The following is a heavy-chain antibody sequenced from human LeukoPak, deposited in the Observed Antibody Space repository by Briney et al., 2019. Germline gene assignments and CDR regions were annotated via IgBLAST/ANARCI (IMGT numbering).Heavy chain of an antibody. V-gene: IGHV1-2*02. D-gene: IGHD4-23*01. CDR3: ARSSSTTVVKKWFDP. Sequence: ASVTVSCKASGYTFTAYYIHWVRQAPGQGLEWMGWINPNTGGTKCAQKFQGRVTMTRDTSISTDYMELSSLRSDDTAVYYCARSSSTTVVKKWFDPWGQGTLVTVSS. J-gene: IGHJ5*02. CDR1: GYTFTAYY. CDR2: INPNTGGT.